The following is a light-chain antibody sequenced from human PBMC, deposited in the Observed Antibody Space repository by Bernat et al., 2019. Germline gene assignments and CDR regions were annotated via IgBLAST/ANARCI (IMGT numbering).Light chain of an antibody. V-gene: IGLV2-23*02. Sequence: QSALTQPASVSGSPGQSITISCTGTYSDVGKYNLVSWYQQHPAKAPKLIIYKVNKRPSGVSDRFSASMTGNTASLTISSLQAEDESTYFCCSFAGSGTYFFGSGTQVTVL. J-gene: IGLJ1*01. CDR3: CSFAGSGTYF. CDR1: YSDVGKYNL. CDR2: KVN.